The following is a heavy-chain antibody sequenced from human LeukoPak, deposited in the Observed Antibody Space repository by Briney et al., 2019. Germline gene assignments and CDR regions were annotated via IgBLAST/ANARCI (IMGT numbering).Heavy chain of an antibody. Sequence: GGSLRLSCAASGFTFSSYWMHWVRQAPGKGLVWVSRINSDGSSTTYADSVKGRFTISRDNAKNTLYLQMNSLRAEDTAVYFCARGGSDTAMAHDYWGQGTLVTVSS. J-gene: IGHJ4*02. D-gene: IGHD5-18*01. V-gene: IGHV3-74*01. CDR2: INSDGSST. CDR3: ARGGSDTAMAHDY. CDR1: GFTFSSYW.